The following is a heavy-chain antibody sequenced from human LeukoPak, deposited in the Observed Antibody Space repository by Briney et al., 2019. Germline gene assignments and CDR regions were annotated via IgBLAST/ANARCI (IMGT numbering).Heavy chain of an antibody. V-gene: IGHV1-8*01. CDR1: GYTFTSYD. CDR3: ARGRKSGRGATLSPNYYYMDV. CDR2: MNPNSGNT. J-gene: IGHJ6*03. Sequence: ASVKVSCKASGYTFTSYDINWVRQAPGQGLEWMGWMNPNSGNTGYAQKFQGRVTMTRNTSISTAYMELSSLRSEDTAVYYCARGRKSGRGATLSPNYYYMDVWGKGTTVTVSS. D-gene: IGHD1-26*01.